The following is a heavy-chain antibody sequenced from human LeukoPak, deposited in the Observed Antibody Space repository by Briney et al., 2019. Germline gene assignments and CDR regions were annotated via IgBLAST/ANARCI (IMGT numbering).Heavy chain of an antibody. D-gene: IGHD4-17*01. CDR1: GGTFSSYA. V-gene: IGHV1-18*01. CDR3: ARRDDYGDLNWFDP. CDR2: ISAYNGNT. J-gene: IGHJ5*02. Sequence: ASVKVSCKASGGTFSSYAISWVRQAPGQGLEWMGWISAYNGNTNYAQKLQGRVTMTTDTSTSTAYMELRSLRSDDTAVYYCARRDDYGDLNWFDPWGQGTLVTVSS.